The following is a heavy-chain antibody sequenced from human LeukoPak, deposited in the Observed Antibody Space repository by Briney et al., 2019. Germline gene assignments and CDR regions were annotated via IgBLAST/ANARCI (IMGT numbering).Heavy chain of an antibody. J-gene: IGHJ6*03. CDR1: GFTFTSSA. D-gene: IGHD3-3*01. V-gene: IGHV1-58*01. CDR3: AADSQADFWSGYLYYYYYYMDV. CDR2: IVVGSGNT. Sequence: ASVKVSCKASGFTFTSSAVQWVRQARGQRLEWIGWIVVGSGNTNYAQKFQERVTITRDMSTSIAYMELSSLRSEDTAVYYCAADSQADFWSGYLYYYYYYMDVWGKGTTVTVSS.